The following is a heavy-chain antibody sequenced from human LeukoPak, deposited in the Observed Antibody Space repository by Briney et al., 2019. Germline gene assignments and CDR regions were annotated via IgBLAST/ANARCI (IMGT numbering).Heavy chain of an antibody. CDR1: GGSISSYY. CDR3: ARSDFYGSGFFDY. D-gene: IGHD3-10*01. J-gene: IGHJ4*02. Sequence: SETLSLTCTVSGGSISSYYWSWIRQPPGKGLEWIGYIYYSGSTNYNPSLKSRVTISVDTSKNQFSLKLSSVTAADAAVYYCARSDFYGSGFFDYWGQGTLVTVSS. CDR2: IYYSGST. V-gene: IGHV4-59*01.